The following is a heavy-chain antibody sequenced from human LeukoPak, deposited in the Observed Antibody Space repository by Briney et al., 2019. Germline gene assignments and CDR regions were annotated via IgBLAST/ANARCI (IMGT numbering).Heavy chain of an antibody. J-gene: IGHJ4*02. Sequence: SETLSLTCAVYGGSFSGYYWSWIRQPPGKGLEWIGEINHSGSTNCNPSLKSRVTISVDTSKNQFSLKLSSVTAADTAVYYCARDLYDSSGGNYWGQGTLVTVSS. CDR1: GGSFSGYY. CDR3: ARDLYDSSGGNY. CDR2: INHSGST. D-gene: IGHD3-22*01. V-gene: IGHV4-34*01.